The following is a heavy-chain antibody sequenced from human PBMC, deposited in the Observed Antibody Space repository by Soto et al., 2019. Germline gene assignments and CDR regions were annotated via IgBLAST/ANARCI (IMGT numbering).Heavy chain of an antibody. V-gene: IGHV1-69*13. Sequence: ASVKVSCKASGYTFTSYGISWVRQAPGQGLEWMGGIIPIFGTANYAQKFQGRVTITADESTSTAYMELSSLRSEDTAVYYCARGGYHMGEYSGYDYFDYRGQGTPVTVSS. CDR1: GYTFTSYG. CDR3: ARGGYHMGEYSGYDYFDY. D-gene: IGHD5-12*01. J-gene: IGHJ4*02. CDR2: IIPIFGTA.